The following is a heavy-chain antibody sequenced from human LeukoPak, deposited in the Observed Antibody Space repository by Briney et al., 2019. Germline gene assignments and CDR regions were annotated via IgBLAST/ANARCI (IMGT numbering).Heavy chain of an antibody. CDR1: GFTFSTYG. D-gene: IGHD4-23*01. Sequence: GGSLRLSCAASGFTFSTYGMSWVRQAPGRGLEWVSATSASGGSTYYADSVKGRFTISRDNSKNTLYLQMNSLRAEDTAVYYCAKRSAYGGNWNYFDYWGQGTLVTVSS. J-gene: IGHJ4*02. V-gene: IGHV3-23*01. CDR3: AKRSAYGGNWNYFDY. CDR2: TSASGGST.